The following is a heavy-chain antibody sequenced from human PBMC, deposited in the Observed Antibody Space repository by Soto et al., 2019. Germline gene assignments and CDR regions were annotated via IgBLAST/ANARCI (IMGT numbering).Heavy chain of an antibody. CDR1: GFTFSSYW. D-gene: IGHD4-4*01. CDR3: ARTTVTGMIRV. Sequence: GGSLRLSCAASGFTFSSYWMSWVCQAPGKGLEWVANIKQDGSEKYYVDSVKGRFTISRDNAKNSLYLQMNSLRAEDTAVYYCARTTVTGMIRVWGKGTTVTVSS. CDR2: IKQDGSEK. V-gene: IGHV3-7*01. J-gene: IGHJ6*04.